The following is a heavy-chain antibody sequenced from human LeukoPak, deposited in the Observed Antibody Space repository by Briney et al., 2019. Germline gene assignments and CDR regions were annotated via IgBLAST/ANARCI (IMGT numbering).Heavy chain of an antibody. CDR3: ARGPRRYCSGGSCYIGVYYFDY. D-gene: IGHD2-15*01. CDR1: GGSIGSSSYY. V-gene: IGHV4-39*01. Sequence: PSETLSLTCTVSGGSIGSSSYYWGWIRQPPGKGLEWIGSTYYSGSTYYNPSLKSRVTISVDTSKNQFSLKLSSVTAADTAVYYCARGPRRYCSGGSCYIGVYYFDYWGQGTLVTVSS. CDR2: TYYSGST. J-gene: IGHJ4*02.